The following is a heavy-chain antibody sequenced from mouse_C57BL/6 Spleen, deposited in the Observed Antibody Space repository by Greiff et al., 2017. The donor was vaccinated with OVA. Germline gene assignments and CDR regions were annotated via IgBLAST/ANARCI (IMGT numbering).Heavy chain of an antibody. CDR2: INPSSGGT. V-gene: IGHV1-53*01. J-gene: IGHJ4*01. Sequence: VQLQQPGTELVKPGASVKLSCKASGYTFTSYWMHWVKQRPGQGLEWIGNINPSSGGTNYNEKFKSKATLTVDKSSSTAYMQLSSLTSEDAAVYYCARNYGYGHGAMDYWGQGTSVTVSS. CDR3: ARNYGYGHGAMDY. CDR1: GYTFTSYW. D-gene: IGHD2-14*01.